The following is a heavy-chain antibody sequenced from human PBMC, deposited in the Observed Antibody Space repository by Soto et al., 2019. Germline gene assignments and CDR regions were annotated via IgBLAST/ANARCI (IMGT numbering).Heavy chain of an antibody. CDR2: IDYSGST. CDR3: ASGVLP. D-gene: IGHD3-10*01. CDR1: GGSISRDY. V-gene: IGHV4-59*01. Sequence: SEALSLTWTGSGGSISRDYWSWIRQPPGKGLEWIGYIDYSGSTNYNPSLKSRVTISVDTSKNQFCLKLSSVTAADTAVYYCASGVLPWGQGTLVTVSS. J-gene: IGHJ5*01.